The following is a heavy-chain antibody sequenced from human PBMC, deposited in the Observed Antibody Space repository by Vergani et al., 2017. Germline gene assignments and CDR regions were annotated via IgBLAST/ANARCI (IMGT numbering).Heavy chain of an antibody. V-gene: IGHV5-51*01. Sequence: EVQLVQSGAEVKKPGESLKISCKGSGYSFTSYWIGWVRQVPGKGLEWMGIIYAGDSDVRYSPSFQGQVTMSVDKSLSTAYLQWSSLKASDTATYYCAKTHDFSSLYSSYNWFDPWGQGTQVTVSS. CDR3: AKTHDFSSLYSSYNWFDP. D-gene: IGHD3-3*01. J-gene: IGHJ5*02. CDR2: IYAGDSDV. CDR1: GYSFTSYW.